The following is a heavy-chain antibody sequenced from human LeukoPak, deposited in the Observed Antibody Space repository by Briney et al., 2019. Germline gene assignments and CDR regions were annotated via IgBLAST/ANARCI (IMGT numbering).Heavy chain of an antibody. V-gene: IGHV3-23*01. CDR3: ARDRGRYYDSRGFYWGYYFDS. CDR1: GLTFSTYA. J-gene: IGHJ4*02. D-gene: IGHD3-22*01. Sequence: GGSLRLSCAASGLTFSTYAVNWVRQAPGKGLEWVSTISGSGDSTYYADSVKGRFTISRDNSKDTLYLQMSSVRVDDTAVYYCARDRGRYYDSRGFYWGYYFDSWGQGILVAVST. CDR2: ISGSGDST.